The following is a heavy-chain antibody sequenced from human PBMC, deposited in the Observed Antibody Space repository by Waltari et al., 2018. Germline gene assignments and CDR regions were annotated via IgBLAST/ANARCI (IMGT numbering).Heavy chain of an antibody. D-gene: IGHD3-16*02. J-gene: IGHJ4*02. CDR2: IYHSGST. CDR3: AAPDSFI. V-gene: IGHV4-38-2*01. Sequence: QVQLQESGPGLVKPSETLSLTCAVSGYSISSGYYWGWIRQPPGKGREWIGSIYHSGSTYYNPSLKSRVTISVDTSKNQFSLKLSSVTAADTAVYYCAAPDSFIWGQGTLVTVSS. CDR1: GYSISSGYY.